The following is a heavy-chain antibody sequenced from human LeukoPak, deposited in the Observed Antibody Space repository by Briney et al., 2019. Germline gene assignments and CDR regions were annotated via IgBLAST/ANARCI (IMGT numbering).Heavy chain of an antibody. CDR1: GYTLTELS. CDR3: ATGKYYDILTGYKGDYYGMDV. J-gene: IGHJ6*04. V-gene: IGHV1-24*01. D-gene: IGHD3-9*01. CDR2: FDPEDGET. Sequence: GASVKVSCKVSGYTLTELSMHWVRQAPGKGLDWMGGFDPEDGETIYAQKFQGRVAMTEDTSTDTAYMELSSLRSEDTAVYYGATGKYYDILTGYKGDYYGMDVWGKGTTVTVSS.